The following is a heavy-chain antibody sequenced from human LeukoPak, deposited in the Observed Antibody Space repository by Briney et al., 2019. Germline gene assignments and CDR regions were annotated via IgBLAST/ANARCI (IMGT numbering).Heavy chain of an antibody. CDR2: INSDGSSI. D-gene: IGHD2-2*01. Sequence: GGSLRLSCVASGFTFSSYWMHWVRQAPGKGLVWVSRINSDGSSISYADSVKGRFTISRDNAKNTLYLQMNSLRAEDTAVYYCGRAFVGYCSSTRCAYYFDYWGQGTLVTVSS. V-gene: IGHV3-74*01. CDR1: GFTFSSYW. J-gene: IGHJ4*02. CDR3: GRAFVGYCSSTRCAYYFDY.